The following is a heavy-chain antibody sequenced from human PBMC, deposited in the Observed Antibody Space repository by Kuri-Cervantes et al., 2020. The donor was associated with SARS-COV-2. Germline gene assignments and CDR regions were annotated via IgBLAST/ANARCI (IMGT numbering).Heavy chain of an antibody. CDR3: AKGTFDI. V-gene: IGHV3-23*01. J-gene: IGHJ3*02. Sequence: GGSLRLSCAASGFTFYNFGMTWVRQAPGKGLEWVSTINDGGDPTFYADSVKGRFTISRDNSKNMLYLQMSSLRAEDTAIYYCAKGTFDIWGQGTMVTVSS. CDR2: INDGGDPT. CDR1: GFTFYNFG.